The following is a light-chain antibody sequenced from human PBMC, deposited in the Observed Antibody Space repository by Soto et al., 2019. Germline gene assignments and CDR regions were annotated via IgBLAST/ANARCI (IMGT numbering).Light chain of an antibody. J-gene: IGKJ2*01. CDR3: QQYNSWPPAYT. Sequence: EIVLTQSPATLSVSPGEGATLSCRSSQSVGSNLAWYQQKPGQTPRLLIYGASTRATGIPARFSGSGSGAEFTLTISSLQSEDFAVYYYQQYNSWPPAYTFGQGTKLEIK. CDR2: GAS. V-gene: IGKV3-15*01. CDR1: QSVGSN.